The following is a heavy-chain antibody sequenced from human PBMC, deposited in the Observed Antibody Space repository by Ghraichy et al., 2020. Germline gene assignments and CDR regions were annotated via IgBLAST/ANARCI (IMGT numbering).Heavy chain of an antibody. CDR3: ARAAHSLFDY. V-gene: IGHV4-34*01. J-gene: IGHJ4*02. D-gene: IGHD5-18*01. CDR2: INHSGST. CDR1: GGSFSGYY. Sequence: SETLSLTCAVYGGSFSGYYWSWIRQPPGKGLEWIGEINHSGSTNYNPSLKSRVTISVDTSKNQFSLKLSSVTAADTAVYYCARAAHSLFDYWGQGTLVTVSS.